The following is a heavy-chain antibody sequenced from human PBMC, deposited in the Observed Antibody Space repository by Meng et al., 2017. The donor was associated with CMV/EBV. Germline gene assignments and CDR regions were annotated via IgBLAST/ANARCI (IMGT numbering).Heavy chain of an antibody. CDR3: ARDLCGYCSSAPIDP. CDR2: ISYDGSNK. CDR1: GFTFSSYA. V-gene: IGHV3-30-3*01. J-gene: IGHJ5*02. Sequence: GGSLRLSCAASGFTFSSYAMHWVRQAPGKGLEWVAVISYDGSNKYYADSVKGRFTISRDNSKNTLYLQMNSLRAEDTAVYYCARDLCGYCSSAPIDPWGQGTLVTVSS. D-gene: IGHD2-2*03.